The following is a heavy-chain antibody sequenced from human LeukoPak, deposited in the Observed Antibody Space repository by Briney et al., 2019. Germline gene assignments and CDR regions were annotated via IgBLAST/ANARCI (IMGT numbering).Heavy chain of an antibody. CDR1: EFTFNNYW. V-gene: IGHV3-74*01. J-gene: IGHJ4*02. CDR2: IKNDGKIT. Sequence: PGGSLRLSCAASEFTFNNYWMHWVRQAPGKGLVWVSRIKNDGKITTYADSVKGRFTTSRDNAKNTFYLQMNSLRVEDTAVYYCAKQLGYCSDGSCYFPYWGQGTLVTVSS. CDR3: AKQLGYCSDGSCYFPY. D-gene: IGHD2-15*01.